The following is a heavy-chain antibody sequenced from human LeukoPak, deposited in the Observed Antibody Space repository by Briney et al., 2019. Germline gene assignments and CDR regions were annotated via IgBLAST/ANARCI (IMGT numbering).Heavy chain of an antibody. J-gene: IGHJ6*03. Sequence: SETLSLTCTVSGVSINRHYWSWIRQPPGKGLEWIGFIYDSGSANYKSSLKSRVTMTVDTSKNQFSLKVNSVTAADTAVYYCARDLQNYYHMDVWGKGTTVTVSS. CDR3: ARDLQNYYHMDV. V-gene: IGHV4-59*11. CDR2: IYDSGSA. CDR1: GVSINRHY.